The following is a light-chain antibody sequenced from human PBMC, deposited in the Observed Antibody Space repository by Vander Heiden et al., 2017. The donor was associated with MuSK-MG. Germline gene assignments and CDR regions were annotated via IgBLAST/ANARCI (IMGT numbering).Light chain of an antibody. J-gene: IGKJ3*01. Sequence: DIQMTKSPSTLSASVGDRVTITCRASQSISSWLAWYQQKPGKAPKLLIYDASSLESGVPSRFSGSGSGTEFTLTISSLQPDDFATYYCQQYKRERFTFGPGTKVDIK. CDR2: DAS. V-gene: IGKV1-5*01. CDR1: QSISSW. CDR3: QQYKRERFT.